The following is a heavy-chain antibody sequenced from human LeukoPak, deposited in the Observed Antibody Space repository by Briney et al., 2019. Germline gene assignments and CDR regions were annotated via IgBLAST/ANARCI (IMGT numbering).Heavy chain of an antibody. V-gene: IGHV3-48*02. CDR2: ISSGSSTI. J-gene: IGHJ4*02. CDR1: AFTFSTYN. D-gene: IGHD3-16*01. CDR3: ARGETARVDY. Sequence: GGSLRLSCAASAFTFSTYNMNWVRQAPGKGREWLSYISSGSSTIYYADSVEGRFTISRDNAKNSLYLQMNSLRDEDTAVYYCARGETARVDYWGQGILVTVSS.